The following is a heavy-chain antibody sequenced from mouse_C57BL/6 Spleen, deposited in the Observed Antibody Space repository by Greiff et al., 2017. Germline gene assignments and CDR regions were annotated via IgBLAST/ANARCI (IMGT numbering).Heavy chain of an antibody. CDR1: GFNIKDYY. J-gene: IGHJ2*01. CDR2: IDPEDGDT. D-gene: IGHD1-1*01. V-gene: IGHV14-1*01. CDR3: TTSRYGSSHIGY. Sequence: VQLQQSGAELVRPGASVKLSCTASGFNIKDYYMHWVKQRPEQGLEWIGRIDPEDGDTEYAPKFQGKATMTADTSSNTAYLQLSSLTSEDTAVYYCTTSRYGSSHIGYWGQGTTLTVAS.